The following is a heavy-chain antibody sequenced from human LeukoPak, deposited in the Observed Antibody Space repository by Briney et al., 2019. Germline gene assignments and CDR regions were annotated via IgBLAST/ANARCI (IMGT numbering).Heavy chain of an antibody. CDR2: IYPDDSET. CDR1: GYSFTNYW. J-gene: IGHJ4*02. Sequence: GESLKISCKGSGYSFTNYWIGWERQMPGKGLEWMGIIYPDDSETRYSPSFQGQVTISADKSISTAYLQWSSLKASGTAMYYCARHTRAIPFDYWGQGTLVTVSS. CDR3: ARHTRAIPFDY. D-gene: IGHD2-21*01. V-gene: IGHV5-51*01.